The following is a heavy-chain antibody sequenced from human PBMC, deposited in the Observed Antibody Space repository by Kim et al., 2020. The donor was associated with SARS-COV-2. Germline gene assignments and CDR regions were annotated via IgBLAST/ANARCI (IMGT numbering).Heavy chain of an antibody. CDR3: ARGMGDV. CDR2: IYYSGST. J-gene: IGHJ6*02. D-gene: IGHD2-8*01. V-gene: IGHV4-59*01. CDR1: GGSINSYY. Sequence: SETLSLTCTVSGGSINSYYWSWIRQPPGKGLEWIGYIYYSGSTNYNPSLKSRVTISVDTSKNQFSLKLSSVTAADTAVYYCARGMGDVWGQGTAVTVSS.